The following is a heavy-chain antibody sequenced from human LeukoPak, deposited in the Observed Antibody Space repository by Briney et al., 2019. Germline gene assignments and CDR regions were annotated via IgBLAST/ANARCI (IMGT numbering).Heavy chain of an antibody. CDR1: GGSISSYY. Sequence: PSETLSLTCTVSGGSISSYYWSWLRQPPGKGLEWIGYIYTRGSTNYNPSLKSRVTISVDTSKNQFSLKLSSVPAADTAVYYCARLAAPETGDIVVVPAAMLYYYYYMDVWGKGTTVTVSS. J-gene: IGHJ6*03. D-gene: IGHD2-2*01. V-gene: IGHV4-4*09. CDR3: ARLAAPETGDIVVVPAAMLYYYYYMDV. CDR2: IYTRGST.